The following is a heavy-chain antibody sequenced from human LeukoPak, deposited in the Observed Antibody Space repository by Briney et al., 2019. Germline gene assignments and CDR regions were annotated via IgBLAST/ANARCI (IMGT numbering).Heavy chain of an antibody. J-gene: IGHJ4*02. Sequence: PSETLSLTCTVSGGSISSYYWSWIRQPPGKGLEWIGYIYYSGSTNYNPSLKSRVTISVGTSKHQFSLKLSSVTAADTAVYYCARTPSGYDVLDYFDYWGQGTLVTVSS. CDR2: IYYSGST. CDR3: ARTPSGYDVLDYFDY. CDR1: GGSISSYY. D-gene: IGHD5-12*01. V-gene: IGHV4-59*01.